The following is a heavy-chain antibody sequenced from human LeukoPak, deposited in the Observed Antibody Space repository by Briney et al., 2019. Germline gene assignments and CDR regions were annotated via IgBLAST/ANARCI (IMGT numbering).Heavy chain of an antibody. CDR3: ARAVGCSSTSCYAAGVDY. CDR2: IYYSGST. CDR1: GGSISSGGYY. J-gene: IGHJ4*02. Sequence: PSETLSITCTVSGGSISSGGYYWSWIRQHPGKGLEWIGYIYYSGSTYYNPSLKSRVTISVDTSKNQFSLKLSSVTAADTAVYYCARAVGCSSTSCYAAGVDYWGQGTLVTVSS. V-gene: IGHV4-31*03. D-gene: IGHD2-2*01.